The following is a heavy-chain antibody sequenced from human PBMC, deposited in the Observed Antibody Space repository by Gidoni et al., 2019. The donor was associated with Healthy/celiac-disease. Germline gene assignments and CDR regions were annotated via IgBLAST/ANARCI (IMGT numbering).Heavy chain of an antibody. CDR3: ASGVSSSSTFPSDY. CDR2: INHSGST. CDR1: GGSFSGYY. D-gene: IGHD6-6*01. Sequence: QVQLQQWGAGLLKPSETLSLTCAVYGGSFSGYYWSWIRQPPGKGLEWIGEINHSGSTNYNPSLKSRVTISVDTSKNQFSLKLSSVTAADTAVYYCASGVSSSSTFPSDYWGQGTLVTVSS. J-gene: IGHJ4*02. V-gene: IGHV4-34*01.